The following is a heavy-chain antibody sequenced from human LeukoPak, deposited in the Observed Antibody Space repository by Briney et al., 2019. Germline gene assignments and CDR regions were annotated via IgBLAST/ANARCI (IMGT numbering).Heavy chain of an antibody. J-gene: IGHJ4*02. Sequence: ASVKVSCKASGYTFTSYGISWVRQAPGQGLEWMGWISAYNGNTNYAQKLQGRVTMTTDTSTSTAYMELRSLRSDDTAVYYCARVCYDFWSGYYPVQDFDYWGQGTLVTVSS. V-gene: IGHV1-18*01. CDR1: GYTFTSYG. D-gene: IGHD3-3*01. CDR3: ARVCYDFWSGYYPVQDFDY. CDR2: ISAYNGNT.